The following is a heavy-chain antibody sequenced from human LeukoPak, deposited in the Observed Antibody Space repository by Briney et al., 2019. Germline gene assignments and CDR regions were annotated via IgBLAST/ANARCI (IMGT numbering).Heavy chain of an antibody. Sequence: GGSLRLSCAASGFTFSNAWMSWVRQAPGKGLEWVGRIKSKTDGGTTDYAAPVKGRFTISRDDSKNTLYLQMNSLRSEDTAVYYCARGGNTHYYDSSGSLDYWGQGTLVTVSS. J-gene: IGHJ4*02. D-gene: IGHD3-22*01. V-gene: IGHV3-15*01. CDR1: GFTFSNAW. CDR3: ARGGNTHYYDSSGSLDY. CDR2: IKSKTDGGTT.